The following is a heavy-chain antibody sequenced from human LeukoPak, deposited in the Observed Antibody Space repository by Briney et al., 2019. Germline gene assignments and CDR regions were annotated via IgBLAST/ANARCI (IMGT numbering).Heavy chain of an antibody. D-gene: IGHD3-16*01. CDR1: EYSFSPYW. V-gene: IGHV5-51*01. J-gene: IGHJ4*02. CDR3: AGQNGGGHFDY. CDR2: ISAADSDT. Sequence: GESLKISCKGSEYSFSPYWIGWVRQMPGKGPEWMGIISAADSDTRYSPSFQGQVTFSVDKSISTAYLQWSSLKASDTAIYYCAGQNGGGHFDYWGQGTLVTVSS.